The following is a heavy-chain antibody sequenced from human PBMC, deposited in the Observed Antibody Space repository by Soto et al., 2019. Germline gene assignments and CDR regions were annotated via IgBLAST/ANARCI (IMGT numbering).Heavy chain of an antibody. Sequence: GGSLRLSCAASGFTFSDYYMSWIRQAPGKGQEWVSYISSSGSTIYYADSVKGRFTISRDNAKNSLYLQMNSLRAEDTAVYYCARDNIVVVPAEPYYYYMDVWGKGTTVTVSS. CDR1: GFTFSDYY. CDR2: ISSSGSTI. J-gene: IGHJ6*03. CDR3: ARDNIVVVPAEPYYYYMDV. D-gene: IGHD2-2*01. V-gene: IGHV3-11*01.